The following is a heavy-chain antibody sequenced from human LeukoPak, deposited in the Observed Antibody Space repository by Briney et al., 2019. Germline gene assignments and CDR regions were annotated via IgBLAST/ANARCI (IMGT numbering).Heavy chain of an antibody. CDR1: GGSISSYY. V-gene: IGHV4-59*01. CDR3: ASLSHWGSRSPRAHDAFDI. CDR2: IYYSGST. D-gene: IGHD7-27*01. J-gene: IGHJ3*02. Sequence: SETLSLTCTVSGGSISSYYWSWIRQPPGKGLEWIGYIYYSGSTNYNPSLKSRVTISVDTSKNQFSLKLSSVTAADTAVYYCASLSHWGSRSPRAHDAFDIWGQGTMVTVSS.